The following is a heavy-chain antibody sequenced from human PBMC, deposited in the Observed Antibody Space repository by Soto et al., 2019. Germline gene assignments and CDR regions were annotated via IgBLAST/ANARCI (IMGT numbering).Heavy chain of an antibody. CDR1: GFTVSSKY. V-gene: IGHV3-66*01. J-gene: IGHJ6*04. Sequence: EVQLVESGGGLVQPGGSLRLSCAASGFTVSSKYMSWVRQAPGKGLEWVSLIQSGGTTYYADSVKGRFTISRDGSKNMLHLQMDSPRAEDTAVYYCASADILCSCGSCYGVPLDGWGKGTPVTVSS. CDR3: ASADILCSCGSCYGVPLDG. D-gene: IGHD2-15*01. CDR2: IQSGGTT.